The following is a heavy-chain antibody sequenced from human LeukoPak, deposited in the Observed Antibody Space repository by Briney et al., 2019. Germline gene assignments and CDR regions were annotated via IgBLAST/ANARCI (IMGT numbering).Heavy chain of an antibody. J-gene: IGHJ4*02. CDR1: GYTFTSYG. D-gene: IGHD1-26*01. V-gene: IGHV1-18*04. CDR3: ATRGGSYSGCDH. CDR2: IAAYNGNT. Sequence: ASVTVSCKAAGYTFTSYGISLVRQAHGEGLEWMGWIAAYNGNTNYDQKLQGRVTMTTDTSTSTAYMELRSLRSDDTAVYYCATRGGSYSGCDHWGQGTLVTVSS.